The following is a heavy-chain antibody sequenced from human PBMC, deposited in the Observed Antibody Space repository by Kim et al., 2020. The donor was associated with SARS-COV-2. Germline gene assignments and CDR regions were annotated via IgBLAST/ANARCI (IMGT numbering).Heavy chain of an antibody. J-gene: IGHJ4*02. CDR3: VIIRGYTSGSFDY. V-gene: IGHV3-64D*06. D-gene: IGHD5-18*01. Sequence: YHADSVRGRFTVSRDNSKNTVYLQMNTLRHEDASVYYCVIIRGYTSGSFDYWGQGILVTVSS.